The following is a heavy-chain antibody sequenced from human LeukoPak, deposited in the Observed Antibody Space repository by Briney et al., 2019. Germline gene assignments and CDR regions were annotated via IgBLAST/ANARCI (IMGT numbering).Heavy chain of an antibody. J-gene: IGHJ4*01. D-gene: IGHD3-22*01. CDR1: GDSISGYY. CDR2: IYSTGIT. CDR3: ARFIGSSGYYDY. V-gene: IGHV4-59*01. Sequence: PSETLSLTCTVSGDSISGYYWSWIRQPPGKGLELIGYIYSTGITDYNPSLTSRVTISVDTSKNQFSLKLSSVTAADTAVYYCARFIGSSGYYDYWGHGTLVTVPS.